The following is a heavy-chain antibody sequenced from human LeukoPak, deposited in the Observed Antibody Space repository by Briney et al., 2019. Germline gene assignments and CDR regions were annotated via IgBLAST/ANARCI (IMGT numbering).Heavy chain of an antibody. CDR1: GGTFSSYA. V-gene: IGHV1-69*01. CDR3: ARKRFSRPNPDYYDSSGYYQGFDY. Sequence: GASVKVSCKASGGTFSSYAISWVRQAPGQGLEWMGGIIPIFGTANYAQKFQGRVTITADESTSTAYMELSSLRSEDTAVYYCARKRFSRPNPDYYDSSGYYQGFDYWGQGTLVTVSS. CDR2: IIPIFGTA. J-gene: IGHJ4*02. D-gene: IGHD3-22*01.